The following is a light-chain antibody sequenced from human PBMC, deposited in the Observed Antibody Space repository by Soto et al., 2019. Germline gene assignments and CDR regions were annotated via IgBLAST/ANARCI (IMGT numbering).Light chain of an antibody. CDR3: QQYATSPRT. CDR1: QRVSNSY. V-gene: IGKV3-20*01. Sequence: EIVLTQSPGTLSLSPGERVTLYCKASQRVSNSYLAWYQQRPGQAPRLLIYGAFSRATDAPDRFSGSESGIEFTLTIDRLAPEDSAVYFCQQYATSPRTFGQGTKVDIK. J-gene: IGKJ1*01. CDR2: GAF.